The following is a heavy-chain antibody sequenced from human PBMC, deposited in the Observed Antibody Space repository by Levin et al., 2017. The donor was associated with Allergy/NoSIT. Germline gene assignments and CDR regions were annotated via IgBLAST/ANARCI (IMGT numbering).Heavy chain of an antibody. D-gene: IGHD3-22*01. V-gene: IGHV3-73*01. Sequence: LAGGSLRLSCATSGFTFSGSGIHWVRQASGKGPEWLGRIRSTRNNYATAYAASVEGRFTISRDDSKNTAFLHMISLKTEDSAVYYCTLDYYDSSAYYWVDFWGRGTLVTVSS. CDR3: TLDYYDSSAYYWVDF. CDR2: IRSTRNNYAT. CDR1: GFTFSGSG. J-gene: IGHJ4*02.